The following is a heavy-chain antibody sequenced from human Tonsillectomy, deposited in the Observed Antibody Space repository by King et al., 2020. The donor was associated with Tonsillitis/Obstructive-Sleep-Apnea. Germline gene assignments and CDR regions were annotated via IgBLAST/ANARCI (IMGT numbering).Heavy chain of an antibody. CDR1: GYSFTSYW. D-gene: IGHD3-3*01. V-gene: IGHV5-51*01. J-gene: IGHJ4*02. Sequence: VQLLQSGAEVKKPGESLKISCKGSGYSFTSYWIGWVRQMPGKGLEWMGIIYPGDSDTRYSPSFQGQVTISADKSISTAYLQWNSLKASDTAMYYCARRGDFWSGYHYPIDYWGQGTLVTVSS. CDR3: ARRGDFWSGYHYPIDY. CDR2: IYPGDSDT.